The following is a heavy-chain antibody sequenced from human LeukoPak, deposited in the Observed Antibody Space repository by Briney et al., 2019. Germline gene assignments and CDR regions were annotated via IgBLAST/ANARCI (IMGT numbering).Heavy chain of an antibody. V-gene: IGHV1-69*02. CDR3: ARLSDGYNFDY. Sequence: SSVKISCKASGGTFSSYTISWVRHAPGQGLEWMGGIIPILGIANYAQKFQGRVTITADKSTSTAYMELSSLRSEDTAVYYCARLSDGYNFDYWGQGTLVTVSS. CDR2: IIPILGIA. D-gene: IGHD5-24*01. J-gene: IGHJ4*02. CDR1: GGTFSSYT.